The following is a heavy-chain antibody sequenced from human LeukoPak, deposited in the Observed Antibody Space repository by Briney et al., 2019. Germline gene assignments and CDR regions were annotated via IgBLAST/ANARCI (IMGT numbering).Heavy chain of an antibody. J-gene: IGHJ4*02. CDR3: ARDPGYSNSPYYLDY. D-gene: IGHD5-12*01. CDR2: ISSGGTYV. Sequence: GGSLRLSCAASGFTVTNNYMSWVRQAPGKGLEWVSSISSGGTYVDYADSVKGRFTISRDNAKNSLYLQMNSLRAEDTAVFYCARDPGYSNSPYYLDYWGQGTLVTVSS. V-gene: IGHV3-21*01. CDR1: GFTVTNNY.